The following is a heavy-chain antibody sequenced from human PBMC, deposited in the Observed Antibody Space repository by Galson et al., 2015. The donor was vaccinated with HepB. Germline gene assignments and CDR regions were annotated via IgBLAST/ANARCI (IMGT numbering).Heavy chain of an antibody. CDR2: IYPGDSNI. CDR1: GDNFW. CDR3: ARRSEYSSGWAFDY. D-gene: IGHD6-19*01. V-gene: IGHV5-51*01. Sequence: QSGAEVKKPGESLKISCKISGDNFWIGWVRQMPGKGLEWLGIIYPGDSNIRYSPSFQGQVTISADKSISTAYLQWSSLEASDTAIYYCARRSEYSSGWAFDYWGQGTLATVSS. J-gene: IGHJ4*02.